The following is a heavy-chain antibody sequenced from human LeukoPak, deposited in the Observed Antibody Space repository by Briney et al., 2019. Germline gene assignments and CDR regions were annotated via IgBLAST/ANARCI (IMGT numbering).Heavy chain of an antibody. CDR2: IYPSGST. V-gene: IGHV4-4*07. J-gene: IGHJ6*03. D-gene: IGHD6-13*01. CDR3: ARLYGSSVKYYYYYMDV. Sequence: SETLSLTCTVSGGSISSYYWSWIRQPAGKGLEWIGRIYPSGSTNYNPSLKSRVTISVDTSKNQFSLKLSSVTAADTAVYYCARLYGSSVKYYYYYMDVWGKGTTVTISS. CDR1: GGSISSYY.